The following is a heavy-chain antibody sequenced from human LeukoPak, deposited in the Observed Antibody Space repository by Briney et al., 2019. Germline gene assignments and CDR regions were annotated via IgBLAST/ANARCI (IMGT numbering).Heavy chain of an antibody. Sequence: PGGSLRLSCAASRFTFSAYWMSWVRQAPGKGLEWVGFIRSKAYGATTEYAASLKDRFTISRDDSKSIAYLQVNSLKTEDTAVYYCTRILLKWELPGSDAFDIWGEGTMVTVSS. CDR2: IRSKAYGATT. J-gene: IGHJ3*02. CDR1: RFTFSAYW. V-gene: IGHV3-49*04. D-gene: IGHD1-26*01. CDR3: TRILLKWELPGSDAFDI.